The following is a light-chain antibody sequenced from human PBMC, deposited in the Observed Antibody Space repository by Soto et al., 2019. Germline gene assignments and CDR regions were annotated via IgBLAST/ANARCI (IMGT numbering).Light chain of an antibody. V-gene: IGKV1-8*01. CDR2: AAS. CDR3: QQYYSYPDT. Sequence: AIRMTQSPSSFSASTGDRVTITCRASQGISSYLAWYQQKPGKAPKLLIYAASTLHSGVPSRFSGSGSGTDFTLTISCLQSEDFATYYCQQYYSYPDTFGQGTKLEIK. J-gene: IGKJ2*01. CDR1: QGISSY.